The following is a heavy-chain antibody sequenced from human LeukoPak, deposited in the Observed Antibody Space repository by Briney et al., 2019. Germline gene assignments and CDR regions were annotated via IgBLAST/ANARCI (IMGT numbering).Heavy chain of an antibody. CDR2: ISAYNANT. CDR3: AIFVAVAGSVRFDR. D-gene: IGHD6-19*01. Sequence: ASVKVSCKASGYTFTSYGISWVRQAPGQGLEWMGWISAYNANTNYAQKLQGRVTMTTDTSTSKTYMELRSLRSDDTAVYYCAIFVAVAGSVRFDRWGQGTLVTVSS. J-gene: IGHJ5*02. CDR1: GYTFTSYG. V-gene: IGHV1-18*01.